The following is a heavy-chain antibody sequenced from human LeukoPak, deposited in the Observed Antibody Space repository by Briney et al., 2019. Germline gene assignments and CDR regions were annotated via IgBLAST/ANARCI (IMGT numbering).Heavy chain of an antibody. Sequence: PSETLSLTCTVSGYSISSGYYWGWIRQPPGKGLEWIGSIYHSGSTYYNPSLKSRVTISVDTSKNQFSLKLSSVTAADTAVYYCARTPTLWFDPWGQGTLVTVSS. J-gene: IGHJ5*02. D-gene: IGHD4-11*01. CDR3: ARTPTLWFDP. CDR1: GYSISSGYY. CDR2: IYHSGST. V-gene: IGHV4-38-2*02.